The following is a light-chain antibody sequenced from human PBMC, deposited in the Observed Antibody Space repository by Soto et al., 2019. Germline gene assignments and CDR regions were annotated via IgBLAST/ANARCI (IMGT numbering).Light chain of an antibody. CDR1: SSNIGSNY. CDR2: RNN. V-gene: IGLV1-47*01. CDR3: AAWDDSLSGVV. J-gene: IGLJ2*01. Sequence: QSVLTQPPSASGTPGQRVTISCSGSSSNIGSNYVYWYQQLPGTAPKLLIYRNNQRPSGVPDRFSGSKSGTSASLAISGLRSEDEAEYYCAAWDDSLSGVVFGEGTKLTVL.